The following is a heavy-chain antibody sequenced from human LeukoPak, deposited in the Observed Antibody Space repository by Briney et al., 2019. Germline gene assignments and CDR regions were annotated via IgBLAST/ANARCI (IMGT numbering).Heavy chain of an antibody. D-gene: IGHD6-19*01. V-gene: IGHV3-9*01. CDR1: GFTFDDYA. CDR3: AKSQYSSGQRYFDL. CDR2: ISWNSGSI. Sequence: GGSLRLSCAASGFTFDDYAMHWVRQAPGKGLEWVSGISWNSGSIGYADSVKGRFTISRDNAKNSLYLQMNSLRAEDTALYYCAKSQYSSGQRYFDLWGRGTLVTVSS. J-gene: IGHJ2*01.